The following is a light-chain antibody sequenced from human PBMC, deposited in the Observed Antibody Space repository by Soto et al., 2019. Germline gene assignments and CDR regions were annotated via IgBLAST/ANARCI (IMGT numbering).Light chain of an antibody. J-gene: IGKJ5*01. Sequence: DIQITQSPSSLSASVGDRVTITCRASQSISSYLNWYQQKPGKAPKLLIYAASSLQSGVPSRFSGSGSGTDFTLTISSPQPEDFATYYCQQSYSTITFGQGTRLEIK. V-gene: IGKV1-39*01. CDR1: QSISSY. CDR3: QQSYSTIT. CDR2: AAS.